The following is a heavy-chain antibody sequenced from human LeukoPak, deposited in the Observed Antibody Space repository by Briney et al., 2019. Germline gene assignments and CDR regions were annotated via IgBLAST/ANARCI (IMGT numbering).Heavy chain of an antibody. CDR1: GFTFSSYS. Sequence: GGSLRLSCAASGFTFSSYSMNWVRQAPGKGLEWVSSISSSSYIYYADSVKGRFTISRDNAKNSLYLQMNSLRAEDTAVYYCARDPAAAGSVWLDPWGQGILVTVSS. V-gene: IGHV3-21*01. J-gene: IGHJ5*02. CDR2: ISSSSYI. CDR3: ARDPAAAGSVWLDP. D-gene: IGHD6-13*01.